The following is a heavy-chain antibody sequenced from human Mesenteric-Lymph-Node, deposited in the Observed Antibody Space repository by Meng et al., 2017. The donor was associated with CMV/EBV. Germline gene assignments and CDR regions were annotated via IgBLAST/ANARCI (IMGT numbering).Heavy chain of an antibody. V-gene: IGHV3-11*04. CDR2: ISSGGVTI. CDR1: GFTFSDYY. Sequence: GESLKISCAASGFTFSDYYMSWIRQAPGKGLEWVSYISSGGVTIYYADSVKGRFTTSRDNAKNSLYLQMNSLRAEDTAVYYCARDQTTYYYDSSGPNDAFDIWGQGTMVTVSS. D-gene: IGHD3-22*01. CDR3: ARDQTTYYYDSSGPNDAFDI. J-gene: IGHJ3*02.